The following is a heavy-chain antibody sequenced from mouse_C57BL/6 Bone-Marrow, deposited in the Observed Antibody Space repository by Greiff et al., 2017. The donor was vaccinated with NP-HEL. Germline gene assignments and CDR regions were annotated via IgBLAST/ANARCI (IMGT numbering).Heavy chain of an antibody. CDR3: ARDYYYGSSYDWYFDV. D-gene: IGHD1-1*01. J-gene: IGHJ1*03. CDR2: IYPRSGNT. CDR1: GYTFTSYG. V-gene: IGHV1-81*01. Sequence: QVQLQQSGAELARPGASVKLSCKASGYTFTSYGISWVKQRTGQGLEWIGEIYPRSGNTYYNEKFKGKATLTDDNSSSTAYMELRSLTSEDSAVYFCARDYYYGSSYDWYFDVWGTGTTVTVSS.